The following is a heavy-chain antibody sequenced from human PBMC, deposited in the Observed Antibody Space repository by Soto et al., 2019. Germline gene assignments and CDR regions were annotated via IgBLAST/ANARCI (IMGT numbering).Heavy chain of an antibody. CDR2: IYPDDSDT. V-gene: IGHV5-51*01. CDR3: ARAFRSNYYAF. Sequence: GESLKISCKGSGFTFTTYWIGWVRQVPGKGLEWMGVIYPDDSDTRYSPSFQGRVTISADKSNSTAYLQWSSLEASDTAVYYYARAFRSNYYAFWGQGTLATVSS. J-gene: IGHJ4*02. CDR1: GFTFTTYW. D-gene: IGHD3-3*01.